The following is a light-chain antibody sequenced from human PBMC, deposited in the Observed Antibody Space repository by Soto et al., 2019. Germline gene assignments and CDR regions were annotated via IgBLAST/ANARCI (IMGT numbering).Light chain of an antibody. J-gene: IGKJ4*01. CDR3: QQHNNWPLT. CDR1: QSVSTN. Sequence: EIVRTQSPATLSVSPGERATFSCRASQSVSTNLAWYQQKPGQAPRLLVYGASTRATGIPARFSGSGSGTQFTLTISSLQSEDFAVYYCQQHNNWPLTVGGGTKVDIK. V-gene: IGKV3-15*01. CDR2: GAS.